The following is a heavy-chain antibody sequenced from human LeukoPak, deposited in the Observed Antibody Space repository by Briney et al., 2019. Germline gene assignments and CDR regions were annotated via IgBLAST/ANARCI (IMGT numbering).Heavy chain of an antibody. CDR3: ARVKSAVRGYFDY. V-gene: IGHV3-30-3*01. CDR1: GFTFSSYA. D-gene: IGHD3-3*01. Sequence: GGSLRLSCAASGFTFSSYAMHWVRQAPGKGLEWVAVISYDGSNKYYADSVKGRFTISRDNSKNTLYLQMNSLRAEDTAVYYCARVKSAVRGYFDYWGQGTLVTVSS. J-gene: IGHJ4*02. CDR2: ISYDGSNK.